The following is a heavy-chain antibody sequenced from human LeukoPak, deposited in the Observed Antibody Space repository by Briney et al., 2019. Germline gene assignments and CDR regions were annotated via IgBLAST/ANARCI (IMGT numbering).Heavy chain of an antibody. CDR1: GYTFTSYA. V-gene: IGHV1-3*01. CDR3: ARERIDYGSGSYYVFDP. J-gene: IGHJ5*02. D-gene: IGHD3-10*01. Sequence: ASVKVSCKASGYTFTSYAIHWVRQAPGQRLEWMGWISAGNGNTKYSQNFQGRVTFISNTSATTALMELSSLRSEDAAVYYCARERIDYGSGSYYVFDPWGQGTLVTVSS. CDR2: ISAGNGNT.